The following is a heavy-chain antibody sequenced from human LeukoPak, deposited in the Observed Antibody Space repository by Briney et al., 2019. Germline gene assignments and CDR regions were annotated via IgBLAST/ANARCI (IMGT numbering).Heavy chain of an antibody. D-gene: IGHD3-22*01. CDR3: ARHGYGNPGNWFDP. CDR1: GFTFSSYV. V-gene: IGHV4-34*01. CDR2: INHSGST. Sequence: KPGGSLRLSCAASGFTFSSYVMSWIRQVPGKGLEWIGEINHSGSTNYNPSLKSRVTISVDTSMNQFSLRLSSVTAADTAMYYCARHGYGNPGNWFDPWGQGTLVTVSS. J-gene: IGHJ5*02.